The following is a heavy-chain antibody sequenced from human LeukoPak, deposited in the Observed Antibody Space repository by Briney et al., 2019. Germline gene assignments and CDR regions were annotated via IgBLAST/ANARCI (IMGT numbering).Heavy chain of an antibody. J-gene: IGHJ6*04. CDR2: IRYDGSNK. V-gene: IGHV3-30*02. CDR1: GFTFSSYG. D-gene: IGHD5-18*01. CDR3: ARYKRGYSYGSLDV. Sequence: GGSLRPSCAASGFTFSSYGMHWVRQAPGKGLEWVAFIRYDGSNKYYADSVKGRFTISRDNSKNTLYLQMNSLRSEDTAVYYCARYKRGYSYGSLDVWGKGTTVTVSS.